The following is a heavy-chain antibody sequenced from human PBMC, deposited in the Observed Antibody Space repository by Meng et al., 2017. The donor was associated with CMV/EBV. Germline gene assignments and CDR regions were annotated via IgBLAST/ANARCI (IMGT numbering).Heavy chain of an antibody. J-gene: IGHJ6*02. CDR2: IYYSGST. CDR3: ARDRVFGWSGWVRGVNNYGMDV. D-gene: IGHD3-10*01. Sequence: SETLSLTCTVSGGSISSSSYYWGWIRQPPGKGLEWIGSIYYSGSTYYNPSLKSRVTISVDTSKNQFSLKLSSVTAADTAVYYCARDRVFGWSGWVRGVNNYGMDVWGQGTTVTSP. CDR1: GGSISSSSYY. V-gene: IGHV4-39*07.